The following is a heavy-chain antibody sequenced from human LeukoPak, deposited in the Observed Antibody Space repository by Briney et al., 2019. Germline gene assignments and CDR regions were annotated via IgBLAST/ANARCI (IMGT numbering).Heavy chain of an antibody. CDR2: IYYSGSN. J-gene: IGHJ6*03. V-gene: IGHV4-59*01. Sequence: SETLSLTCTVSGRSISIYYWSWIRQPPGKGLEWIGYIYYSGSNNYHTSLKSRVPISVETTQNPFSLKLTSVTAADTAVYYCARTTEGGYTYGYFYYYYMDVWGKGTTVTISS. CDR1: GRSISIYY. D-gene: IGHD5-18*01. CDR3: ARTTEGGYTYGYFYYYYMDV.